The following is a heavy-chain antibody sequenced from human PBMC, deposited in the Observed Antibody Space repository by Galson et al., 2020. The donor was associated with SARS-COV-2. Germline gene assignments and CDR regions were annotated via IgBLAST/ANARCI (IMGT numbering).Heavy chain of an antibody. CDR1: GFTFSSYA. V-gene: IGHV3-23*01. J-gene: IGHJ3*02. Sequence: GGSLRLSCAASGFTFSSYAMSWVRQAPGKGLEWVSAISGSGGSTYYADSVQGRFTISRDNSKNTLYLQMNSLRAEDTAVYYCAKDTSQYSSGWYVSHDAFDIWGQGTMVTVSS. CDR2: ISGSGGST. CDR3: AKDTSQYSSGWYVSHDAFDI. D-gene: IGHD6-19*01.